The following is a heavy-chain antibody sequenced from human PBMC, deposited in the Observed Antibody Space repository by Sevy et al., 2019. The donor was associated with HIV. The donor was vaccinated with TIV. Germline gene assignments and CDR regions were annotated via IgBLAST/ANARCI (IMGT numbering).Heavy chain of an antibody. V-gene: IGHV1-2*06. CDR3: ARQGPNDRSGYYYVGY. Sequence: ASVKVSCKASGYTFTGYYMHWVRQAPGQGLEWMGRINPNSGGTNYAQKFQGRVTMTRDTSISTAYMELSRLRSDDTAVYYCARQGPNDRSGYYYVGYWGQGTLVTVSS. J-gene: IGHJ4*01. CDR2: INPNSGGT. D-gene: IGHD3-22*01. CDR1: GYTFTGYY.